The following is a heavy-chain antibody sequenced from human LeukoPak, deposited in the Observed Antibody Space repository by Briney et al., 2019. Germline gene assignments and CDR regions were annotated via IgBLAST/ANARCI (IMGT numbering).Heavy chain of an antibody. CDR3: ARGKYYYDSNSSYRYFDP. CDR2: IYTTGNA. Sequence: SETLSLTCTVSGGSISSYYWSWIRQPAGKGLEWIGRIYTTGNANYNPSLKSRVTMSMDTSKKQFSLNLSSVTAADTAVYYCARGKYYYDSNSSYRYFDPWGQGTLVTVSS. J-gene: IGHJ5*02. D-gene: IGHD3-22*01. V-gene: IGHV4-4*07. CDR1: GGSISSYY.